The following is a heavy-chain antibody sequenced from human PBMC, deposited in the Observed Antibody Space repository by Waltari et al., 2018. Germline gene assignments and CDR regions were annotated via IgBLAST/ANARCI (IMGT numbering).Heavy chain of an antibody. CDR2: IIPILGIA. CDR3: ARGVATTHAFDI. CDR1: GGTFSSYA. J-gene: IGHJ3*02. D-gene: IGHD5-12*01. Sequence: QVQLVQSGAEVKKPGSSVKVSCKASGGTFSSYAISWVRQAPGQGLEWRGGIIPILGIANYAQKFQGRVTITADESTSTAYMELSSLRSEDTAVYYCARGVATTHAFDIWGQGTMVTVSS. V-gene: IGHV1-69*04.